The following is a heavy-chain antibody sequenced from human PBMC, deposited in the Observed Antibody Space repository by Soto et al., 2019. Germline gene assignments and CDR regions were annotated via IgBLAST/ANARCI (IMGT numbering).Heavy chain of an antibody. CDR2: IIPIFGTA. CDR1: GGTFSSYA. D-gene: IGHD2-21*02. J-gene: IGHJ6*02. CDR3: ARVSAAYCGGDCYSAYYYSMDV. V-gene: IGHV1-69*01. Sequence: QVQLVQSGAEVKKPGSSVKVSCKASGGTFSSYAISWVRQAPGQGLEWMGGIIPIFGTANYAQKFQGRVTITADESTSTAYMELSSLRSEDTAVYYCARVSAAYCGGDCYSAYYYSMDVWGQGTTVTVSS.